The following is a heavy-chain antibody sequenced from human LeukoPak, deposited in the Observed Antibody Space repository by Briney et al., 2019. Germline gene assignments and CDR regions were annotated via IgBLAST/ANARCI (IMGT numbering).Heavy chain of an antibody. V-gene: IGHV3-23*01. CDR2: ISGSGGST. D-gene: IGHD2-2*01. Sequence: GGSLRLSCAASGFTFSSYDMSWVRQAPGKGLEWVSGISGSGGSTYYADSVKGRFTISRDNSKNTLYLQMTSLRAADTAVYCCAKDLYCGSTSCYAAAYWGQGTLVTVSS. CDR3: AKDLYCGSTSCYAAAY. CDR1: GFTFSSYD. J-gene: IGHJ4*02.